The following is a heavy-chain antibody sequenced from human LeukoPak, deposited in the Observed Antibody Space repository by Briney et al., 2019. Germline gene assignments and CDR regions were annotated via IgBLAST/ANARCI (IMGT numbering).Heavy chain of an antibody. D-gene: IGHD2-21*02. J-gene: IGHJ6*02. Sequence: ASAKVSCKASGYTFTSYYMHWVRQAPGQGLEWMGIINPSGGSTSYAQKFQGRVTMTRDTSTSTVYMELSSLRSEDTAVYYCAREEVVTATTYYYGMDVWGQGTTVTVSS. CDR1: GYTFTSYY. CDR2: INPSGGST. V-gene: IGHV1-46*01. CDR3: AREEVVTATTYYYGMDV.